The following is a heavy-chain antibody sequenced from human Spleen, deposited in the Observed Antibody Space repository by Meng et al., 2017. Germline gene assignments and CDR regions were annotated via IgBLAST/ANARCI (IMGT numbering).Heavy chain of an antibody. D-gene: IGHD4-17*01. Sequence: SETLSLTCVVSGGSFSDYYWSWIRQPPGKGLEWIGEINHSGSTNYNPSLESRATISVDTSQNNLSLKLSSVTAADTAVYYCARESGMGPTVTVYYFDYWGQGTLVTVSS. CDR2: INHSGST. CDR1: GGSFSDYY. V-gene: IGHV4-34*01. CDR3: ARESGMGPTVTVYYFDY. J-gene: IGHJ4*02.